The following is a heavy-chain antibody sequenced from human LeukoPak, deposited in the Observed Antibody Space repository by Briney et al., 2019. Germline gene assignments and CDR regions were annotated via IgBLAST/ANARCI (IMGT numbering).Heavy chain of an antibody. D-gene: IGHD5-18*01. CDR1: GFTVSSNY. CDR3: ARSNGYSYGPPHY. Sequence: GGSLRLSCAASGFTVSSNYMSWVRQAPGKGLEWVSVIYSGGSTYYADSVKGRFTISRDNSKNTLYLQMNSLRAEDTAVYYCARSNGYSYGPPHYWGQGTLVTVSS. J-gene: IGHJ4*02. CDR2: IYSGGST. V-gene: IGHV3-53*01.